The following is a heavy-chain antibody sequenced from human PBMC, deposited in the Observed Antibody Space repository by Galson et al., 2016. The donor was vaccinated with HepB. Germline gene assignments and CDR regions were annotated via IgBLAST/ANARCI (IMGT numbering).Heavy chain of an antibody. Sequence: SLRLSCAASGFSFSRHSMHWVRQAAGKGLEFVSALGHDGNGAHYADSVRGRFSISRDNSKNTLYLQMSSLTTEDTAVYYCVKDPMFYYGMDVWGRGTAVTVSS. J-gene: IGHJ6*02. CDR3: VKDPMFYYGMDV. CDR1: GFSFSRHS. V-gene: IGHV3-64D*08. D-gene: IGHD3-10*02. CDR2: LGHDGNGA.